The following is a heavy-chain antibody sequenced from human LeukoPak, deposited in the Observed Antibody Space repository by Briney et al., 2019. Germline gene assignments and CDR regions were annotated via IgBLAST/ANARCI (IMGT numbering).Heavy chain of an antibody. Sequence: SQTLSLTCTVSGDSISTADFYWSWVRQPPGKGLEWIGFIYYSGSTYYNPSLKSRVTVSKDTSKNQFSLKVRSMAAADTAVYYCARVRDGYPGYFDYWGQGTLVSVSS. CDR1: GDSISTADFY. CDR3: ARVRDGYPGYFDY. V-gene: IGHV4-30-4*01. CDR2: IYYSGST. J-gene: IGHJ4*02. D-gene: IGHD5-24*01.